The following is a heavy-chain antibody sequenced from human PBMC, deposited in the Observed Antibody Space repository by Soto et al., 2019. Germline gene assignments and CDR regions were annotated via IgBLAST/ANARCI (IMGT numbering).Heavy chain of an antibody. D-gene: IGHD3-3*01. V-gene: IGHV4-34*12. CDR1: GGSFSAYY. CDR2: IIHSEST. Sequence: SETLSLTCAVYGGSFSAYYWSWVRQPPGKGLEWIGEIIHSESTKYNPSLKGRVTMSVDTSRDQVSLRLRSVTRADTAVYYCARDQYDFRSGSYYYAMEVWGQGTKVTV. CDR3: ARDQYDFRSGSYYYAMEV. J-gene: IGHJ6*02.